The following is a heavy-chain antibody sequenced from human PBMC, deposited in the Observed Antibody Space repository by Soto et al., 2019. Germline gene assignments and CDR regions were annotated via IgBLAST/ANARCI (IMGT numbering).Heavy chain of an antibody. V-gene: IGHV3-53*04. CDR3: AMGGSGYDRFDS. J-gene: IGHJ4*02. Sequence: EVQLVESGGDLVQPGGSLRLSCAASGFTVSSNYMSWLLQAPGKGLEWVSTIYDGGSTYYADYVKGRFTISRHNSKNTLYLQMNSLRVEDTAVYYCAMGGSGYDRFDSWGQGTLVTVSS. CDR1: GFTVSSNY. CDR2: IYDGGST. D-gene: IGHD5-12*01.